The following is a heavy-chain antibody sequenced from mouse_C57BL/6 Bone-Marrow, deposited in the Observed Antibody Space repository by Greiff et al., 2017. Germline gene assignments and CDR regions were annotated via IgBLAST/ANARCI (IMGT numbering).Heavy chain of an antibody. CDR1: GFNIQDYY. V-gene: IGHV14-2*01. CDR2: IDPEDGET. Sequence: VQLQQSGAELVKPGASVKLSCTASGFNIQDYYMHWVKQRTEQGLEWIGRIDPEDGETKYAPKFQGKATITADPSSNTSYLPVSILTAEDTAVYYGFYYRKSYWYFDVWGTGTTVTVSS. CDR3: FYYRKSYWYFDV. D-gene: IGHD2-12*01. J-gene: IGHJ1*03.